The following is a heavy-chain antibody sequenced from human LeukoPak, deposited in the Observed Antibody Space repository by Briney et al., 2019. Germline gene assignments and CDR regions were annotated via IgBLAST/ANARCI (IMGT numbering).Heavy chain of an antibody. V-gene: IGHV1-46*01. CDR2: INPSGGST. J-gene: IGHJ4*02. D-gene: IGHD3-10*01. CDR3: ARDYYANGTDVYYFDY. Sequence: ASVKVSCKASGYTFTSYYMHWVRQAPGQGLEWMGIINPSGGSTSYAQKFQGRVTMTRDTSTSTVYMELSSLRSEDTAVYYCARDYYANGTDVYYFDYWGQGTLVTVSS. CDR1: GYTFTSYY.